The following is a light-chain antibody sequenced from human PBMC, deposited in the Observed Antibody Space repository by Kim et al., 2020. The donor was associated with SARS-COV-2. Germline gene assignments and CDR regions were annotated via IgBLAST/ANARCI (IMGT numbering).Light chain of an antibody. V-gene: IGLV3-21*04. CDR3: QVWDVGHPV. CDR1: DSGSKV. Sequence: SVAAGKTATITCCGDDSGSKVVRCCQQKPGQAPVLVIYYDAGRPSVIPDRFSGSKAENTATLTIDRVEAGDEADYFCQVWDVGHPVFGGGTQLTVL. J-gene: IGLJ7*01. CDR2: YDA.